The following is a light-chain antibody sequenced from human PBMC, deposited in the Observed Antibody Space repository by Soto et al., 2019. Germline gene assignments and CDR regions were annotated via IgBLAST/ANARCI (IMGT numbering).Light chain of an antibody. V-gene: IGKV3-15*01. CDR1: RSVRHN. CDR2: GTS. J-gene: IGKJ2*01. Sequence: TQSPATLSVSPGGRATLSCRASRSVRHNLAWFQQKPGQAPSLLISGTSTRATGVPARFDGSGSETEFTLTISSLQSEDLAVYFCQPYNSWPHTFGPGTKLEIK. CDR3: QPYNSWPHT.